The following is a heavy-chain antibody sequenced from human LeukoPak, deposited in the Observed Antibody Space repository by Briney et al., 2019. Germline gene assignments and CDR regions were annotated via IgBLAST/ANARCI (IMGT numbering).Heavy chain of an antibody. CDR1: GFTFSSYS. CDR2: ISGCSSTI. Sequence: GGSLRLSCAASGFTFSSYSMNWVRQAPGKGLEWVSYISGCSSTIYYADSVKGRFTISRDNAQNSLYLQMNSLRDEDTAVYYCARATRTASHYYGMDVWGQGTTVTVS. CDR3: ARATRTASHYYGMDV. J-gene: IGHJ6*02. D-gene: IGHD2-21*02. V-gene: IGHV3-48*02.